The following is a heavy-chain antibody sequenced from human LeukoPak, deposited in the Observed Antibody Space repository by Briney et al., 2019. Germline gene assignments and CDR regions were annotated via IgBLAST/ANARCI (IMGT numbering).Heavy chain of an antibody. D-gene: IGHD3-10*01. CDR1: GGSISSGFYY. CDR2: IYYSGIT. Sequence: SETLSLTCTVSGGSISSGFYYWAWIRQPPGKGLEWIGSIYYSGITYYNPSFKSPVTISIDTAKNQFSLKLSSVNAADTAVYYCTRQPKSRTPGVFVTGKACWFDSWGQGTLVTVSS. CDR3: TRQPKSRTPGVFVTGKACWFDS. J-gene: IGHJ5*01. V-gene: IGHV4-39*01.